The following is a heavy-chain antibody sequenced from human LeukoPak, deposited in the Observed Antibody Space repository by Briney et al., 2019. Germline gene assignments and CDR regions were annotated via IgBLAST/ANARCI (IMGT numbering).Heavy chain of an antibody. V-gene: IGHV3-53*01. D-gene: IGHD6-19*01. J-gene: IGHJ4*02. CDR2: IYSGGGT. CDR1: GFSVSSNY. CDR3: ARVTLSGGPVAAYFDY. Sequence: GGSLRLSCAASGFSVSSNYMSWVRQAPGKGLEWVSIIYSGGGTFYADSVKGRFTFSRDNSKNTLYLQMNNLRAEDTAVYYCARVTLSGGPVAAYFDYWGQGTLVTVSS.